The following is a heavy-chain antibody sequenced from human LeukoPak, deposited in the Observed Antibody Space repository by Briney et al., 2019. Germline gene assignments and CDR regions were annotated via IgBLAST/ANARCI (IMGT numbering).Heavy chain of an antibody. Sequence: PGGSLRLSCAASGFTFDDYAMHWVRQAPGKGLEWVSGISWNSGSIGYADSVKGRFTISRDNAKNSLYLQMNSLRAEDTALYYCAKDSDPYYYGSRAYYYGMDVWGQGTTVTVSS. CDR2: ISWNSGSI. V-gene: IGHV3-9*01. D-gene: IGHD3-10*01. J-gene: IGHJ6*02. CDR1: GFTFDDYA. CDR3: AKDSDPYYYGSRAYYYGMDV.